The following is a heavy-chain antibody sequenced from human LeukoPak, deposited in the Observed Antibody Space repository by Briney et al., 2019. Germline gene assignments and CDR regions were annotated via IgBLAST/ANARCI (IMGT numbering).Heavy chain of an antibody. CDR2: ISYDGSNK. CDR3: ARDLDGYRSGNGA. V-gene: IGHV3-30*03. Sequence: GGSLRLSCAASRFTFSYYNVYRVRQAPGKGLEWVAVISYDGSNKYYTDSVKGRFTISRDNSKNTLYLQMNSLRAEDTAVYYCARDLDGYRSGNGAWGQGTLVTVSS. J-gene: IGHJ5*02. CDR1: RFTFSYYN. D-gene: IGHD5-12*01.